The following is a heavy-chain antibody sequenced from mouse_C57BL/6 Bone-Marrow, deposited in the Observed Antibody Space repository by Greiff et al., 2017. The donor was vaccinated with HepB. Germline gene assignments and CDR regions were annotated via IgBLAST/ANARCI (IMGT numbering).Heavy chain of an antibody. CDR3: TRYGSSPALFAY. D-gene: IGHD1-1*01. V-gene: IGHV1-15*01. J-gene: IGHJ3*01. Sequence: VQLQQSGAELVRPGASVTLSCKASGYTFTDYEMHWVKQTPVHGLEWIGAIDPETGGTAYNQKFKGKTILTADKSSSTAYMELRSLTSEDSAVYYCTRYGSSPALFAYWGQGTLVTVSA. CDR1: GYTFTDYE. CDR2: IDPETGGT.